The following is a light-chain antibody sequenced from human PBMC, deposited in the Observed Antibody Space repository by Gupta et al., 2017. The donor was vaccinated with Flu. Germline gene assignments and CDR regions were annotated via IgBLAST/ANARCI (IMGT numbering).Light chain of an antibody. Sequence: QSVLTHPPSASGSPGPRVSIACSGSTSNIGGNPLHCYLQLQEAAPKPLIHSNRQRPSGVPDRFSGSKSGTSAPLAISGLQSDDEADYYCATWDASLNAYVFGTGTTVTVL. V-gene: IGLV1-44*01. CDR2: SNR. CDR1: TSNIGGNP. J-gene: IGLJ1*01. CDR3: ATWDASLNAYV.